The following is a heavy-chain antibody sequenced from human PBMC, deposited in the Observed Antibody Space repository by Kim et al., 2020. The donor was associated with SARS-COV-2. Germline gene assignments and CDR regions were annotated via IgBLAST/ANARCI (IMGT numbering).Heavy chain of an antibody. D-gene: IGHD2-21*02. V-gene: IGHV1-69*13. CDR3: ARAFDCGGDCPGNWFDP. J-gene: IGHJ5*02. Sequence: SVKVSCKASGGTFSSYAISWVRQAPGQGLEWMGGIIPIFGTANYAQKFQGRVTITADESTSTAYMELSSLRSEDTAVYYCARAFDCGGDCPGNWFDPWGQGTLVTVSS. CDR2: IIPIFGTA. CDR1: GGTFSSYA.